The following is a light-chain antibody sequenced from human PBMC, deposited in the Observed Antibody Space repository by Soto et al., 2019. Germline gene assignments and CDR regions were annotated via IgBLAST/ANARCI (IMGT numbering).Light chain of an antibody. V-gene: IGLV1-40*01. CDR1: SSNIGAGYD. CDR3: QSFDSGLSGVV. CDR2: GNN. Sequence: QSVLTQPPSVSGAPRQRVTISCTGSSSNIGAGYDVHWYQQSPGTAPKLLIYGNNNRPSGVPDRFSGSKSGTSASLAITGLQAEDEADYYCQSFDSGLSGVVFGGGTKLTVL. J-gene: IGLJ3*02.